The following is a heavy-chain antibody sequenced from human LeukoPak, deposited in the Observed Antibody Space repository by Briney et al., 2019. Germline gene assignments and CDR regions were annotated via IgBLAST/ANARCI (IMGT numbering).Heavy chain of an antibody. CDR3: ATHDILTGYALPDY. D-gene: IGHD3-9*01. J-gene: IGHJ4*02. CDR2: IDPNSGGT. V-gene: IGHV1-2*02. Sequence: GASVKVSCKASGYTFTGYYMHWVRQAPGQGLEWMGWIDPNSGGTNYAQKFQGRVTMTRNTSISTAYMELSSLRSEDTAVYYCATHDILTGYALPDYWGQGTLVTVSS. CDR1: GYTFTGYY.